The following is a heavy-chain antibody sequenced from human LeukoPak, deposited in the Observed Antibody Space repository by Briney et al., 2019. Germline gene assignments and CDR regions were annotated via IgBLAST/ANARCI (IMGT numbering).Heavy chain of an antibody. CDR1: GFTFSSYD. J-gene: IGHJ3*02. CDR2: IGTAGDT. V-gene: IGHV3-13*01. CDR3: ARGLTGTTGAFDI. D-gene: IGHD1-20*01. Sequence: GGSLRLSCAASGFTFSSYDMHWVRQATGKGLEWVLAIGTAGDTYYPGSVKGRFTISRENAKNSLYLQMNSLRAGDTAVYYCARGLTGTTGAFDIWGQGTMVTVSS.